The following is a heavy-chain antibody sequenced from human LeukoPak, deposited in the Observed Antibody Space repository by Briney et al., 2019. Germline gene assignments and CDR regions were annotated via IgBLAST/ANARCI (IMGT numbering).Heavy chain of an antibody. V-gene: IGHV3-30-3*01. J-gene: IGHJ4*02. CDR2: ISYDGSNK. CDR1: GFTFSSYA. CDR3: ARDQTGGYVWGSYRYTYFDY. D-gene: IGHD3-16*02. Sequence: GALRLSCAASGFTFSSYAMHWVRQAPGKGLEWGAVISYDGSNKYYADSVKGRFTISRDNSKNTLYLQMNSLRAEDTAVYYCARDQTGGYVWGSYRYTYFDYWGQGTLVTVSS.